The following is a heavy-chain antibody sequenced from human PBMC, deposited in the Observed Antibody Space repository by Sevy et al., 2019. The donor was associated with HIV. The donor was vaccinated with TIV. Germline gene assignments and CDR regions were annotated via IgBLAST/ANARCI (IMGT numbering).Heavy chain of an antibody. Sequence: GGSLRLSCAASGFTFSSYSMNWVRQAPGRGLEWISYISSSSSAIYYADSVKGRFTISRDNAKNSLYLQMNSLRDEDXXXXXXXXXXXXXXXXDAFDIWGQGTMVTVSS. CDR1: GFTFSSYS. CDR2: ISSSSSAI. CDR3: XXXXXXXXXXDAFDI. J-gene: IGHJ3*02. V-gene: IGHV3-48*02.